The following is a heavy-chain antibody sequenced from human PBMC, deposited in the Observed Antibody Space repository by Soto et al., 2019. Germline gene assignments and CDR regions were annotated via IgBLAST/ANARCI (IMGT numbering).Heavy chain of an antibody. CDR3: ADSVITGTTRYYYGMDV. D-gene: IGHD1-20*01. V-gene: IGHV1-69*12. CDR2: IIPIFGTA. CDR1: GGTFSSYA. Sequence: QVRLVQSGAEVKKPGSSVKVSCKASGGTFSSYAISWVRQAPGQGLEWMGGIIPIFGTANYAQKFQGRVTITADESTSTPYMELRSLRSEDTAVYYCADSVITGTTRYYYGMDVWGQGTTVTVSS. J-gene: IGHJ6*02.